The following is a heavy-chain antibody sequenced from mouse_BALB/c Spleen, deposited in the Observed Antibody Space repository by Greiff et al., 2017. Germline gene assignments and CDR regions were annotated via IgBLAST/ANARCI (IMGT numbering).Heavy chain of an antibody. CDR3: AREAD. J-gene: IGHJ3*01. CDR1: GYTFTSYW. Sequence: VQLQQSGAELAKPGASVKMSCKASGYTFTSYWMHWVKQRPGQGLEWIGYINPSTGYTEYNQKFKVKATLTADKSSSTAYMQLSSLTSEDSAVYYCAREADWGEGTLVTVSA. V-gene: IGHV1-7*01. CDR2: INPSTGYT.